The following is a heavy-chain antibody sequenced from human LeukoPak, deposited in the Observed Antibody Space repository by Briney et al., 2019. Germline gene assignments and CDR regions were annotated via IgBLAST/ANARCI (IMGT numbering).Heavy chain of an antibody. D-gene: IGHD7-27*01. Sequence: GESLKISCKGSGYSFTSNWIIWVRQMSRKGLEWMGRIDPSDSYTNINPSFQGHVTFSADKSISTAYLQWSSLKASDTAMYYCARLFTGEPDYWGQGALVTVSS. V-gene: IGHV5-10-1*01. J-gene: IGHJ4*02. CDR3: ARLFTGEPDY. CDR1: GYSFTSNW. CDR2: IDPSDSYT.